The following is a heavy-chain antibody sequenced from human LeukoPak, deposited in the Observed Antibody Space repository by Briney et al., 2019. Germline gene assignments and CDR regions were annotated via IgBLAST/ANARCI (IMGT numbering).Heavy chain of an antibody. D-gene: IGHD2-2*01. CDR3: ARDPAVGDS. V-gene: IGHV3-21*01. Sequence: GGSLRLSCAASGFTFSTYSMNWVRQAPGKGLEWVSSITSSSTYIYYADSVKGRFTISRDNAKSSLYLQMNSLRAEDTAVYYCARDPAVGDSWGQGTLVNVSS. J-gene: IGHJ4*02. CDR1: GFTFSTYS. CDR2: ITSSSTYI.